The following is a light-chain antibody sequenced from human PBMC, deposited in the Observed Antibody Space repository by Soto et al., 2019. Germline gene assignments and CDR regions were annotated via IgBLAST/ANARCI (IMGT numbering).Light chain of an antibody. CDR2: AVS. V-gene: IGLV2-14*01. CDR1: SSDVGGYNH. CDR3: CSYTSLSTVV. J-gene: IGLJ2*01. Sequence: QSALTQPASVSGSPGQSITISCTGTSSDVGGYNHVSWYQHSPGKAPKLILFAVSDRPSGVSHRFSGSKSGNTASLTISGVQAEDEADYCCCSYTSLSTVVFGGGTKLTVL.